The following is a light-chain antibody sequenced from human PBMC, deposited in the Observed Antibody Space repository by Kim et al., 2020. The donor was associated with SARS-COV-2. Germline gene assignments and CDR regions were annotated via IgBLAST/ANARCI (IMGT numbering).Light chain of an antibody. CDR2: QDS. CDR1: KLGDKY. J-gene: IGLJ1*01. Sequence: VSPGQTASITCAGDKLGDKYACWYQQKPGQSPVLVIYQDSKRPSGIPERFSGSNSGITATLTISGTQAMDEADYYCQAWDSSTPCVFGTGTKVTVL. V-gene: IGLV3-1*01. CDR3: QAWDSSTPCV.